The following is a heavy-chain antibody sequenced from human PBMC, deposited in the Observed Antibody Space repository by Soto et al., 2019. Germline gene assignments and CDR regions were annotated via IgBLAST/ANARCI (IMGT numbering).Heavy chain of an antibody. D-gene: IGHD3-10*01. CDR1: GGSFSGYY. V-gene: IGHV4-34*01. CDR3: ARAKRDYYGSGSYYNVLGD. Sequence: QVQLQQWGAGLLKPSETLSLTCAVYGGSFSGYYWSWIRQPPGKGLEWIGEINHSGSTNYNPSLKSRVTISVDTSKNQFSLKLSSVTAADTAVYYCARAKRDYYGSGSYYNVLGDWGQGTLVTVSS. J-gene: IGHJ4*02. CDR2: INHSGST.